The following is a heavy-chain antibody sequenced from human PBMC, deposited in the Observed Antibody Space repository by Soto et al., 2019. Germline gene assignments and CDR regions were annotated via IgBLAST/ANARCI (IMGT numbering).Heavy chain of an antibody. J-gene: IGHJ6*02. D-gene: IGHD4-17*01. Sequence: SVKVSCKASGGTFSSYAISWVRQAPGQGLEWMGGIIPIFGTANYTQKFQGRVTITADESTSTAYMELSSLRSEDTAVYYCARDLRTTVTTDYYYGMDVWGQGTTVTVSS. V-gene: IGHV1-69*13. CDR2: IIPIFGTA. CDR1: GGTFSSYA. CDR3: ARDLRTTVTTDYYYGMDV.